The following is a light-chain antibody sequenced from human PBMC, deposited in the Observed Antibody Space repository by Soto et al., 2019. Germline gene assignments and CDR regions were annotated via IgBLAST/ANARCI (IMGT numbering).Light chain of an antibody. Sequence: QSVLTQPASVSGSPGQSITISCTGTEVGAHRFVSWYQQVPGTAPKLVIYEVSNRPSGVSNRFSGSKSGNTASLTISGLQAEDEAHYYCASYTATTTVIFGGGTKLTVL. V-gene: IGLV2-14*01. CDR3: ASYTATTTVI. CDR1: EVGAHRF. J-gene: IGLJ2*01. CDR2: EVS.